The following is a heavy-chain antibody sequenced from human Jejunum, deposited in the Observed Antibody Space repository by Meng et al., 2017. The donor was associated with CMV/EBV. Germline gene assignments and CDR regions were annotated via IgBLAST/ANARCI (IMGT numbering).Heavy chain of an antibody. CDR2: IYHSGFT. D-gene: IGHD1-1*01. Sequence: SGESMRSHYWTWIRQPPGKGLEWIGCIYHSGFTSYNPSLKSRVMISVDTSRNQFSLRLTSVTAADTAAYYCAKFSATGAYYLGMDVWGQGTTVTVSS. CDR1: GESMRSHY. CDR3: AKFSATGAYYLGMDV. V-gene: IGHV4-59*11. J-gene: IGHJ6*02.